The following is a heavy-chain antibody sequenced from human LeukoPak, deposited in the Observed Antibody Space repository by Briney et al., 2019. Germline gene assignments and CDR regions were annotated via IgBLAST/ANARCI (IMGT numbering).Heavy chain of an antibody. CDR1: GGSFSGYY. D-gene: IGHD6-25*01. CDR2: INHSGST. V-gene: IGHV4-34*01. CDR3: ARSGNY. J-gene: IGHJ4*02. Sequence: SSETLSLTCAVHGGSFSGYYWSWIRQPPGKGLEWIGEINHSGSTNYNPSLKSRVTISVDTSKNQFSLKLSSVTAADTAVYYCARSGNYWGQGTLVTVSS.